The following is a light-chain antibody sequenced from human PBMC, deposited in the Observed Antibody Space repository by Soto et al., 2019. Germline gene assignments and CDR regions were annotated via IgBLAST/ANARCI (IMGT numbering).Light chain of an antibody. CDR2: EVT. CDR3: SSFTTTTPLGVA. V-gene: IGLV2-14*01. Sequence: QSALTQPASVSGSPGQSITISCTGTRSDVGGYNYVSWYQQHPGKAPKLIIYEVTNRPSGVSHRFSGSKSVNTASLTISGLQAEDEADYYCSSFTTTTPLGVAFGGGTKVTVL. J-gene: IGLJ2*01. CDR1: RSDVGGYNY.